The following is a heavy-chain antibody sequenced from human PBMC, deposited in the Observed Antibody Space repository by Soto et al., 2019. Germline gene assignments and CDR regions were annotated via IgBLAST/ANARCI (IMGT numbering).Heavy chain of an antibody. CDR1: GGSFSGYY. CDR2: INHSGST. J-gene: IGHJ4*02. Sequence: ASETLSLTCAVYGGSFSGYYWSWIRQPPGKGLEWIGEINHSGSTNYNPSLKSRVTISVDTSKNQFSLKLSSVTAADTAVYYCARVANFADYWGQGTLVTVSS. CDR3: ARVANFADY. V-gene: IGHV4-34*01. D-gene: IGHD2-21*01.